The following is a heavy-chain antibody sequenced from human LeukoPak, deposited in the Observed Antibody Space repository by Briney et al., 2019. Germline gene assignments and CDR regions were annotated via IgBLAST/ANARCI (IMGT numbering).Heavy chain of an antibody. J-gene: IGHJ4*02. Sequence: SETLSLTCTDSGGSISSYYWSWIRQPPGKGLEWIGYIYYSGSTNYNPSLKSRVTISVDTSKNQFSLKLSSVTAADTAVYYCARASQGRHYYGSGTTFDYWGQGTLVTVSS. D-gene: IGHD3-10*01. CDR3: ARASQGRHYYGSGTTFDY. CDR2: IYYSGST. V-gene: IGHV4-59*01. CDR1: GGSISSYY.